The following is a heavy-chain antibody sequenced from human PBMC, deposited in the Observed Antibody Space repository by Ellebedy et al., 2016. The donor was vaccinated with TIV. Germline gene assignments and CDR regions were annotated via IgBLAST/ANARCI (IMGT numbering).Heavy chain of an antibody. D-gene: IGHD3-9*01. J-gene: IGHJ4*02. Sequence: GGSLRLXCAASGFTFSSYAMSWVRQAPGKGLEWVSAISGSGGSTYYADSVKGRFTISRDNSKNTLYLRMNSLRAEDTAVYYCAKGGLTGYYPFDYWGQGTLVTVSS. V-gene: IGHV3-23*01. CDR3: AKGGLTGYYPFDY. CDR1: GFTFSSYA. CDR2: ISGSGGST.